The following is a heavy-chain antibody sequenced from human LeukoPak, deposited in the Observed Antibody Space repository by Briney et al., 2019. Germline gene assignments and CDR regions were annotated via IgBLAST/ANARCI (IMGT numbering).Heavy chain of an antibody. Sequence: PGGSPRLSCAASGFTFSSYVMHWVRQAPGKGLEYVSAITGNGGSTYYADSVKGRFTISRDNSKNTLYLQMASLRSEDVAVYYCARGCGGACRGIDYWGQGTLVTVSS. V-gene: IGHV3-64*02. CDR1: GFTFSSYV. CDR2: ITGNGGST. D-gene: IGHD2-21*02. CDR3: ARGCGGACRGIDY. J-gene: IGHJ4*02.